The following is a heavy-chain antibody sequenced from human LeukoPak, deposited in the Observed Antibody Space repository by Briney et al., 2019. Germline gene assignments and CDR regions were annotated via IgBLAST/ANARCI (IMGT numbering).Heavy chain of an antibody. CDR1: GLTFSIHA. Sequence: GESLRHFRAASGLTFSIHAMSWVRQPPGERLKWLSAVRGSGTDTYYADSVKGRFTISRDNSKNTLYLQMSSLRAEDTAIYYCAKTSRGNSGYDSPFHYWGQGTLVTVSS. D-gene: IGHD5-12*01. V-gene: IGHV3-23*01. CDR2: VRGSGTDT. CDR3: AKTSRGNSGYDSPFHY. J-gene: IGHJ4*02.